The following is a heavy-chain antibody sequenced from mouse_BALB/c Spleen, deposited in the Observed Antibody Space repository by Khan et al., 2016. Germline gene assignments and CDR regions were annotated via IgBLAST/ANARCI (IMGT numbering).Heavy chain of an antibody. D-gene: IGHD2-2*01. V-gene: IGHV14-3*02. J-gene: IGHJ2*01. CDR1: GFNIKDTY. Sequence: VRLQQSGAELVKPGASVKLSCTASGFNIKDTYMHWVKQRPEQGLEWIGRIDPANGNTKYDPKFQGKATITADTSSNTAYLQLSSLTSEDTAVYYGASLYYGYDGYWGQGTTLTVAS. CDR2: IDPANGNT. CDR3: ASLYYGYDGY.